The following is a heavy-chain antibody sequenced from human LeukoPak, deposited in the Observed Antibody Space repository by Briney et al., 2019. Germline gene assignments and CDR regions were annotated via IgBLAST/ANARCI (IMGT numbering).Heavy chain of an antibody. V-gene: IGHV4-30-2*01. J-gene: IGHJ4*02. CDR1: GGSISRGGDY. Sequence: PSETLSLTCTVSGGSISRGGDYWGWIRQPPGKGLEWIGYIYHSGSTYYNPSLKSRVTISVDRSKNQFSLKLSSVTAADTAVYYCASFPLNPYSSSSRGPDYWGQGTLVTVSS. CDR2: IYHSGST. D-gene: IGHD6-6*01. CDR3: ASFPLNPYSSSSRGPDY.